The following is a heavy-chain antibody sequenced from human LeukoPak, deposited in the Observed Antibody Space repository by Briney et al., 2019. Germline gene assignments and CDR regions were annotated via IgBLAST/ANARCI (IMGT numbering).Heavy chain of an antibody. D-gene: IGHD5/OR15-5a*01. V-gene: IGHV3-21*01. J-gene: IGHJ3*02. CDR1: GFTFSSYS. CDR3: ARASTTGDAFDI. CDR2: ISSSSSYI. Sequence: GGSLRLSCAASGFTFSSYSMNWVRQAPGKGLEWVSSISSSSSYIYYADSVKGRFTISRDSAKNSLYLQMNSLRAEDTAVYYCARASTTGDAFDIWGQGTMVTVSS.